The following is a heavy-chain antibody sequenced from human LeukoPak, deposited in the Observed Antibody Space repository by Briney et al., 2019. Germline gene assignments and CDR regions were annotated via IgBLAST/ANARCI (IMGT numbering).Heavy chain of an antibody. V-gene: IGHV3-30*03. Sequence: GGSLRLSCAASGFTFSSYSMNWVRQAPGKGLEWVAVISYDGSNKYYADSVKGRFTISRDNSKNTLYLQMNSLRAEDTAVYYCAREGSDYYYGSGSSFDYWGQGTLVTVSS. CDR2: ISYDGSNK. CDR1: GFTFSSYS. CDR3: AREGSDYYYGSGSSFDY. J-gene: IGHJ4*02. D-gene: IGHD3-10*01.